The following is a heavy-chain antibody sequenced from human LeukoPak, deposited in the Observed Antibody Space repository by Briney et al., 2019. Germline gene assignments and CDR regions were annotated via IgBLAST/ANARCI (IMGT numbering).Heavy chain of an antibody. CDR2: IYYSGST. D-gene: IGHD3-10*01. Sequence: PSETLSLTCTVSGASISSGGYYWSWIRQHPGKGLGWIGYIYYSGSTYYNPSLKRRVTISVDTTKNQFSLKLSSVTAADTAVYYCARANTMVRYYYGMDVWGQGTTVTVSS. CDR1: GASISSGGYY. CDR3: ARANTMVRYYYGMDV. J-gene: IGHJ6*02. V-gene: IGHV4-31*03.